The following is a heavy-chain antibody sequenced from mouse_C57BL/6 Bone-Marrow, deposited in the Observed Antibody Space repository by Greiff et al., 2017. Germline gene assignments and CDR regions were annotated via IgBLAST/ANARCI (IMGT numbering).Heavy chain of an antibody. CDR2: INPYNGGT. V-gene: IGHV1-19*01. CDR1: GYTFTDYY. J-gene: IGHJ3*01. D-gene: IGHD2-4*01. Sequence: EVQLQQSGPELVKPGASVKMSCKASGYTFTDYYMNWVKQSHGKSLEWIGVINPYNGGTSYNQKFKGKATLTVDKSSSTAYMELNSLTSEDSAVYYCARYDYDGAYWGQGTLVTVSA. CDR3: ARYDYDGAY.